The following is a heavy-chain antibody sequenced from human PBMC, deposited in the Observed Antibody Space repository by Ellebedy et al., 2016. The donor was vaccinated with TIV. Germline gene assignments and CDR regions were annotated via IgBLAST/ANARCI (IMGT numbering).Heavy chain of an antibody. CDR1: DGSLSSGDYY. CDR3: ARGADYFDS. J-gene: IGHJ4*02. V-gene: IGHV4-30-4*01. CDR2: IYYSGST. Sequence: SETLSLXCTVPDGSLSSGDYYWSWIRQPPGKGLEWVGYIYYSGSTDYYPSLKGRVTISVDTSRNQFSLKVRSVTAADTAIYYCARGADYFDSWGQGALVTVSS.